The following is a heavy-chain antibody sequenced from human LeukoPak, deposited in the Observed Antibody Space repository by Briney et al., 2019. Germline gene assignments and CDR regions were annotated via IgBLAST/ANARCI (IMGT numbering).Heavy chain of an antibody. CDR3: ARVVQFWSGRDYYGMDV. CDR2: IKQDGSDK. V-gene: IGHV3-7*01. CDR1: GFTFSSCW. Sequence: PGGSLRLSCPASGFTFSSCWMSWVRQAPGKGLEWVANIKQDGSDKYYVDSVKGRFTISRDNAENSLYLQMNSLRAEDTAVYYCARVVQFWSGRDYYGMDVWGQGTTVTVSS. D-gene: IGHD3-3*01. J-gene: IGHJ6*02.